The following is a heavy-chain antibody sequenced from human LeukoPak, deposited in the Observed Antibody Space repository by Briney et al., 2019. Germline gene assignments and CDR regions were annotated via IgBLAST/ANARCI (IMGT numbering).Heavy chain of an antibody. CDR2: ISSSGSTI. Sequence: GGSLRLSCAASGFTFSDYYVSWIRQAPGKGLEWVSYISSSGSTIYYADSVKGRFTISRDNAKNSLYLQMNSLRAEDTAVYYCAAEDSSGYYEPVDYWGQGTLVTVSS. J-gene: IGHJ4*02. CDR1: GFTFSDYY. V-gene: IGHV3-11*01. D-gene: IGHD3-22*01. CDR3: AAEDSSGYYEPVDY.